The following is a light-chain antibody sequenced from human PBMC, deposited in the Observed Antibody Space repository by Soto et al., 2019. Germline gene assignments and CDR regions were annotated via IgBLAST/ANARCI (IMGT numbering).Light chain of an antibody. CDR1: TSDVVGYIS. CDR2: EVS. J-gene: IGLJ1*01. CDR3: RSYTGSSTLEV. Sequence: QCVLTQPASVSGSPGQSVTISCTGTTSDVVGYISVSWYQQHPGKAPKLMIYEVSNRPSGVSNRFSGSKSGDTASLTISGLQADDEADYYCRSYTGSSTLEVFGSGTKVTVL. V-gene: IGLV2-14*01.